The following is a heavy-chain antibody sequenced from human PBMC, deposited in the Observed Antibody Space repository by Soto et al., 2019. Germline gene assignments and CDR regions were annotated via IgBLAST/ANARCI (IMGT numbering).Heavy chain of an antibody. V-gene: IGHV1-69*06. D-gene: IGHD3-10*01. CDR2: IMPVFGTV. CDR1: RGTFGNYA. J-gene: IGHJ6*02. Sequence: SVKVSCKASRGTFGNYAVSWVRQAPGQGLEWMGGIMPVFGTVNYAQKFQGRVTITADKFTNTAYMELSSLTSQDTAIYYYARVSVRGIYGEHVWGPGTTVTVSS. CDR3: ARVSVRGIYGEHV.